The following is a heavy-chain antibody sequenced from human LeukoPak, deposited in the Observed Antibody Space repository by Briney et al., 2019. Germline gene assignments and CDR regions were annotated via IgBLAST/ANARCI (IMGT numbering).Heavy chain of an antibody. V-gene: IGHV6-1*01. D-gene: IGHD6-19*01. CDR3: ARDSINSGLYDS. Sequence: SQTLSLTCGISGDSVSNSNAAWNWIRQSPSRGLKWLGRTFYRSKWDTEFAVSVKSRITINSDTSKNQFSLHLNSVTPEDTAMYYCARDSINSGLYDSWGQGTLVTVSS. J-gene: IGHJ4*02. CDR2: TFYRSKWDT. CDR1: GDSVSNSNAA.